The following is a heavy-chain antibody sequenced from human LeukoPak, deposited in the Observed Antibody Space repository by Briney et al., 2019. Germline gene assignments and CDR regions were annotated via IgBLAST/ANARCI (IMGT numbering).Heavy chain of an antibody. Sequence: SETLSLTCTVSGGSISSYYWSWIRQPAWKGLAWIGRIYTSGSTNYNPSLKSRVTMSVDTSKNQFSLKLSSVTAADTAVYYCARDRTVAAHLPGYFDYWGQGTLVTVSS. CDR3: ARDRTVAAHLPGYFDY. CDR1: GGSISSYY. CDR2: IYTSGST. V-gene: IGHV4-4*07. D-gene: IGHD6-6*01. J-gene: IGHJ4*02.